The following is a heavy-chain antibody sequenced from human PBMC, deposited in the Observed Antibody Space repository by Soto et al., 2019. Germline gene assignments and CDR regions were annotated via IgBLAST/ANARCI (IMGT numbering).Heavy chain of an antibody. Sequence: SVKVSCKASGYTFTSYGISWVRQAPGQGLEWMGGIIPIFGTANYAQKFQGRVTITADESTSTAYMELSSLRSEDTAVYYCARVLEIPYYYDSSGLSYYGMDVWGQGTTVTVSS. J-gene: IGHJ6*02. CDR2: IIPIFGTA. CDR1: GYTFTSYG. CDR3: ARVLEIPYYYDSSGLSYYGMDV. V-gene: IGHV1-69*13. D-gene: IGHD3-22*01.